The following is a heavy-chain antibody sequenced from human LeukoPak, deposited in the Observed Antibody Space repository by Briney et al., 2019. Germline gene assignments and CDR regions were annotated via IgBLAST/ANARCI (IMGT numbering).Heavy chain of an antibody. CDR2: IYWNDDK. D-gene: IGHD6-13*01. Sequence: SGPTLVKPTQTLTLTCTFSGFSLSTSGVGVGWIRQPPGKALEWLALIYWNDDKRYSPSLKSRLTITKDTSKNQVVLTMTNMDPVGTATYYCAHLLIAAAGTVWFDPWGQGTLVTVSS. CDR3: AHLLIAAAGTVWFDP. V-gene: IGHV2-5*01. CDR1: GFSLSTSGVG. J-gene: IGHJ5*02.